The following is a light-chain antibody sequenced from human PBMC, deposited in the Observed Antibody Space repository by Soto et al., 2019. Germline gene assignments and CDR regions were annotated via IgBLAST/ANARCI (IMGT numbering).Light chain of an antibody. CDR2: DVS. V-gene: IGLV2-14*01. J-gene: IGLJ1*01. Sequence: QPASVSGSPGQSITISCTGTSSDVGGYNYVSWYQQHPGKAPKLMIYDVSNRPSGVSNRFSGSKSGNTASLTISGLQAEDEADYYCSSYTSSSTLEVFGTGTKLTVL. CDR3: SSYTSSSTLEV. CDR1: SSDVGGYNY.